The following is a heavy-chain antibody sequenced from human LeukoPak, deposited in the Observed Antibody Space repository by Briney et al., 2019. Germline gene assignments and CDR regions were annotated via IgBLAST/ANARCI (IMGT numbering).Heavy chain of an antibody. CDR3: ARLLSDLGYCSGGSCYLPNDAFDI. V-gene: IGHV3-7*03. CDR1: GFTFSSYW. J-gene: IGHJ3*02. CDR2: IKQDGSEK. D-gene: IGHD2-15*01. Sequence: GGSLRLSCAASGFTFSSYWMSWVRQAPGKGLEWVANIKQDGSEKYYVDSVKGRFTISRDNAKNSLYLQMNSLRAEDTAVYYCARLLSDLGYCSGGSCYLPNDAFDIWGQGTMVTVSS.